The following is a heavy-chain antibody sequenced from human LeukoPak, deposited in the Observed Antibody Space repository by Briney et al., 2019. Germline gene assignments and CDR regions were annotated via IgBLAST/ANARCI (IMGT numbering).Heavy chain of an antibody. Sequence: PGRSLRLSCAASGFTFSSYAMSWVRQAPGKGLEWVSAISGSGGSTYYADSVKGRFTISRDNSKNTLYLQMNSLRAEDTAVYYCAKGGKWFGEPNIGISDHYYYMDVWGKGTTVTVSS. CDR1: GFTFSSYA. V-gene: IGHV3-23*01. D-gene: IGHD3-10*01. CDR2: ISGSGGST. CDR3: AKGGKWFGEPNIGISDHYYYMDV. J-gene: IGHJ6*03.